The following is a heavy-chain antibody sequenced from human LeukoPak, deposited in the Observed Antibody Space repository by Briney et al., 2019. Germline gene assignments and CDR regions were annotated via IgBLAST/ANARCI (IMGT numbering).Heavy chain of an antibody. Sequence: GGSLRLSCAVSGFTVGSNYMSWVRQAPGKGLEWISVIYSGGNTYYADSVKGRLTISRDNSKNTLYLQMNSLRAEDTAVYYCARVRPHPIIDVWGKGTTVTVSS. CDR2: IYSGGNT. D-gene: IGHD6-6*01. CDR1: GFTVGSNY. CDR3: ARVRPHPIIDV. J-gene: IGHJ6*03. V-gene: IGHV3-53*01.